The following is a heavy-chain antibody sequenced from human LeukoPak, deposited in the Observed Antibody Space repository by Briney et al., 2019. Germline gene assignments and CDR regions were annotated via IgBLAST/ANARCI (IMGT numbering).Heavy chain of an antibody. D-gene: IGHD3-22*01. CDR3: ARDPYDSRGYYYYGVDV. J-gene: IGHJ6*02. V-gene: IGHV3-21*01. CDR2: ISSSSSYI. Sequence: GGSLRLSCAVAGFTLSSYSMNWVRQAPGKGLEWDSSISSSSSYIYYADSVKGRFTISRDNAKNSLYLQMNSLRAEDTAVYYCARDPYDSRGYYYYGVDVWGQGTTVTVSS. CDR1: GFTLSSYS.